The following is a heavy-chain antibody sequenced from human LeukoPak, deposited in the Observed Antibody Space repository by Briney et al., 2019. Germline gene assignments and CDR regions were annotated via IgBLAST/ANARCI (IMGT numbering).Heavy chain of an antibody. J-gene: IGHJ6*03. CDR1: AGSFSGYY. CDR3: AREKQLVPYYYYYMDV. Sequence: SETLSLTCALYAGSFSGYYYTWIRQFPGKGLEWIGEINTTGSTNYNSSLKSRLTISADTSNNQFSLNLSSVTAADTAVYYCAREKQLVPYYYYYMDVWGKGTTVTVPS. D-gene: IGHD6-13*01. CDR2: INTTGST. V-gene: IGHV4-34*01.